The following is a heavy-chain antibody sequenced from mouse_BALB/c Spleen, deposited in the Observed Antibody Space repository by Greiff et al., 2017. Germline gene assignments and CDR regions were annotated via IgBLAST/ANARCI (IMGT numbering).Heavy chain of an antibody. CDR3: AKGYWYFDV. CDR2: ISYSGST. V-gene: IGHV3-2*02. Sequence: EVKLLESGPGLVKPSQSLSLTCTVTGYSITSDYAWNWIRQFPGNKLEWMGYISYSGSTSYNPSLKSRISITRDTSKNQFFLQLNSVTTEDTATYYCAKGYWYFDVWGAGTTVTVSS. J-gene: IGHJ1*01. CDR1: GYSITSDYA.